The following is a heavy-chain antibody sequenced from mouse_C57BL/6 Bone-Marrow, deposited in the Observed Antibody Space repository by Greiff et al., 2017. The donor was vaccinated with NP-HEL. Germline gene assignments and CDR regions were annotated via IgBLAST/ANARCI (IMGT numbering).Heavy chain of an antibody. V-gene: IGHV8-12*01. J-gene: IGHJ1*03. CDR3: ARRALDYGSSYGWYFDV. Sequence: QVTLKVSGPGILQSSQTLSLTCSFSGFSLSTSGMGVSWIRQPSGKGLEWLAHIYWDDDKRYNPSLKSRLTISKDTSRNQVFLKITSVDTADTATYDCARRALDYGSSYGWYFDVWGTGTTVTVSS. CDR1: GFSLSTSGMG. D-gene: IGHD1-1*01. CDR2: IYWDDDK.